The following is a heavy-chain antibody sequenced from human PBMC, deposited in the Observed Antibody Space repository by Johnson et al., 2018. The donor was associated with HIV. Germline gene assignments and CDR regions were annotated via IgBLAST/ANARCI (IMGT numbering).Heavy chain of an antibody. V-gene: IGHV3-53*01. CDR1: GFTVSSNY. CDR3: ARDPSPIVGATYAFDI. J-gene: IGHJ3*02. D-gene: IGHD1-26*01. Sequence: EVQLVESGGGLIQPGGSLRLSCAASGFTVSSNYMSWVRQAPGKGLEWVSVIYSGGSTYYADSVKGRFTISRDNSKNTLYLQMNSLRAEYTAVYYCARDPSPIVGATYAFDIWGQGTMVTVSS. CDR2: IYSGGST.